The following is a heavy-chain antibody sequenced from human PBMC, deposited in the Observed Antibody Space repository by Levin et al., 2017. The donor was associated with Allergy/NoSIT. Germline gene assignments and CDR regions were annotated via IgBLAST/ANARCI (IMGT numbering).Heavy chain of an antibody. V-gene: IGHV5-51*01. CDR1: GFTFTSFW. D-gene: IGHD2-15*01. CDR3: ARVACHAMGFFSSARWYFDL. J-gene: IGHJ2*01. CDR2: IFPGDSDT. Sequence: GESLKISCKGSGFTFTSFWIAWVRQMPGKGLEWTGIIFPGDSDTRYSPSFQGQVTISADKSLNTAFLQWSSLKASDPAMYYGARVACHAMGFFSSARWYFDLWGRGTLVLVSS.